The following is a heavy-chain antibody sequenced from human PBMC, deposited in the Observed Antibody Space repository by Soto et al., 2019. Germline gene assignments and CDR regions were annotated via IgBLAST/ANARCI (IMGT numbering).Heavy chain of an antibody. CDR3: ARDWGITGTTGWFDP. CDR1: GGSVSSGSYY. D-gene: IGHD1-7*01. J-gene: IGHJ5*02. Sequence: QVQLQESGPGLVKPSETLSLTCTVSGGSVSSGSYYWSWIRQPPGKGLEWIGYIYYSGSTNYNPSLKSRVTISVDTSKNQFSLKRSSVTAADTAVYYCARDWGITGTTGWFDPWGQGTLVTVSS. V-gene: IGHV4-61*01. CDR2: IYYSGST.